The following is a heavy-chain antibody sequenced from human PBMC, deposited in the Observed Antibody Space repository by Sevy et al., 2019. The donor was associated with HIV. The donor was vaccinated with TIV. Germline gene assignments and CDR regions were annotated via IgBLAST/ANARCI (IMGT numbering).Heavy chain of an antibody. V-gene: IGHV3-23*01. CDR3: AREGCTKPHDY. J-gene: IGHJ4*02. D-gene: IGHD2-8*01. Sequence: GGSLRLSCAASGFTFSKYSMSWVRQPPGKGLEWVSTLSFGCGEINYADSVKGRFTISRDNSKRAVYLQMNNLEPEDTAVYYCAREGCTKPHDYWGQGTLVTVSS. CDR1: GFTFSKYS. CDR2: LSFGCGEI.